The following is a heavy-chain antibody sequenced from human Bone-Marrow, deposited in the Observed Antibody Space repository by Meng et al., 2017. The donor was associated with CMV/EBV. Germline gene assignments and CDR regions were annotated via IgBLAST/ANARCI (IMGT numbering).Heavy chain of an antibody. CDR1: GFTFSSYA. CDR2: IYSGGSST. Sequence: GESLKISCAASGFTFSSYAMSWVRQAPGKGLEWVSVIYSGGSSTYYADSVKGRFTISRDNSKNTLYLQMNSLRAEDTAVYYCAKDTKKPYGMDVWGQGTTVTVAS. CDR3: AKDTKKPYGMDV. V-gene: IGHV3-23*03. J-gene: IGHJ6*02. D-gene: IGHD1-1*01.